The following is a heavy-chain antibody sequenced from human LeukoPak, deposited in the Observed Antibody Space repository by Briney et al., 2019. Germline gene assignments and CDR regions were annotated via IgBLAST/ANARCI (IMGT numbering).Heavy chain of an antibody. CDR3: ARVGGNKGYYFDY. CDR2: IWYDGHNK. D-gene: IGHD4-23*01. Sequence: GGSLRLSCVASGFTFSKYGMHWVRQAPGKGLEWLAIIWYDGHNKYYADSVKGRFTISRDNAKNSLYLQMNSLRAEDTAVYYCARVGGNKGYYFDYWGQGTLVTVSS. V-gene: IGHV3-33*01. CDR1: GFTFSKYG. J-gene: IGHJ4*02.